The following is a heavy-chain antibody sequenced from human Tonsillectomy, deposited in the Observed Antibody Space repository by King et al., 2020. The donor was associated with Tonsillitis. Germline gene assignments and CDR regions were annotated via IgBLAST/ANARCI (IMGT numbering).Heavy chain of an antibody. CDR2: ISYDGSKK. Sequence: LQLVQSGGGVVQPGRSLRLSCAASGFTFRTYGMHWVRQAPGKGLEWVAVISYDGSKKYYTDSVKGRFTLSRDNPKNTLNLQMNSLRTEDTAVYYCARGDGTLPDYWGREPWSPSPQ. J-gene: IGHJ4*02. D-gene: IGHD1-26*01. V-gene: IGHV3-30*03. CDR3: ARGDGTLPDY. CDR1: GFTFRTYG.